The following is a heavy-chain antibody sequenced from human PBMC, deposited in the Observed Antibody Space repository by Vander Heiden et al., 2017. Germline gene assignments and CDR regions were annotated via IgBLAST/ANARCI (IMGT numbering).Heavy chain of an antibody. CDR1: GFIFSTYS. D-gene: IGHD3-10*01. Sequence: EVQLVESGGGLVKPGGSLRLSCAASGFIFSTYSMNWVRQAPGKVLEWVSFISTYSDYTYYADSVKGRFTVSRDDAKNSLYLKMTSLRAEDTDVDYGARFGPYSWFDPWGQGTLGTVSS. CDR2: ISTYSDYT. J-gene: IGHJ5*02. V-gene: IGHV3-21*01. CDR3: ARFGPYSWFDP.